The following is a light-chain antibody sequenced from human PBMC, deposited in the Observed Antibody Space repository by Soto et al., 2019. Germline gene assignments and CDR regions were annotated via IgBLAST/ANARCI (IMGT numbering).Light chain of an antibody. CDR1: QAIRND. CDR2: GAF. V-gene: IGKV1-6*02. Sequence: AIQITQSPSSLSASVGDRVTITCRASQAIRNDLGWFQQKKGKAPKLLIYGAFTLQSGVASRFSGSGSGTDFTLTISRLKPEDFETYYCLQHYNSPWAFGQGTKVDIK. J-gene: IGKJ1*01. CDR3: LQHYNSPWA.